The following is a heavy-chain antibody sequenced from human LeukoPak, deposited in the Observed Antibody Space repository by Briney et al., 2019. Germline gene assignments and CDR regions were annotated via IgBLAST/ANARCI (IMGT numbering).Heavy chain of an antibody. Sequence: PGGCLRLSCAASGFTFTSYSMNWVRQAPGKGLEWVSYISSSSSTIYYADSVKGRFTISRDNAKNSLYLQMNSLRAEDTAVYYCARIITIYYMDVWGKGTMVTVSS. J-gene: IGHJ6*03. CDR3: ARIITIYYMDV. CDR2: ISSSSSTI. D-gene: IGHD3-3*01. V-gene: IGHV3-48*01. CDR1: GFTFTSYS.